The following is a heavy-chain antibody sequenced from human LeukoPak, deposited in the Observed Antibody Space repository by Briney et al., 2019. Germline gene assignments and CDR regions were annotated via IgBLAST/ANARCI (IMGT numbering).Heavy chain of an antibody. D-gene: IGHD3-22*01. CDR1: GGTFSSYA. CDR2: IIPILGIA. CDR3: ARDLRDYYDSSGYYPLDY. Sequence: SVKVSCKASGGTFSSYAISWVRQAPGQGLEWMGRIIPILGIANYAQKFQGRVTITADKSTSTAYMELSSLRSEDTAVYYCARDLRDYYDSSGYYPLDYWGQGTLVTVSS. V-gene: IGHV1-69*04. J-gene: IGHJ4*02.